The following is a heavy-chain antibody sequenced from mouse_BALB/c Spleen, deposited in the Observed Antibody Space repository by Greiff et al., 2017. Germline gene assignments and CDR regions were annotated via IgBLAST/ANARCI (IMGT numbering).Heavy chain of an antibody. CDR2: ISNGGGST. CDR1: GFTFSSYT. Sequence: EVMLVESGGGLVQPGGSLKLSCAASGFTFSSYTMSWVRQTPEKRLEWVAYISNGGGSTYYPDTVKGRFTISRDNAKNTLYLQMSSLKSEDTATYYCARSAGYFDYWGQGTTLTVSS. CDR3: ARSAGYFDY. J-gene: IGHJ2*01. V-gene: IGHV5-12-2*01. D-gene: IGHD1-2*01.